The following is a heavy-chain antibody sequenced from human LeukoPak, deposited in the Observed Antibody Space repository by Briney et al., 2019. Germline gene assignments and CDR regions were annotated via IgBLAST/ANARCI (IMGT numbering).Heavy chain of an antibody. J-gene: IGHJ4*02. CDR2: ISHNGGTT. CDR1: GFTFRDYS. V-gene: IGHV3-64*02. Sequence: PGGSLRLSCAASGFTFRDYSMHWVRQAPGIGLEYVSAISHNGGTTYYADSVKGRFTVSRDNSENTLYLQMSSLMVEDMAVYYCARAPSMWLTDYFDSWGQGTLVTVSS. D-gene: IGHD6-19*01. CDR3: ARAPSMWLTDYFDS.